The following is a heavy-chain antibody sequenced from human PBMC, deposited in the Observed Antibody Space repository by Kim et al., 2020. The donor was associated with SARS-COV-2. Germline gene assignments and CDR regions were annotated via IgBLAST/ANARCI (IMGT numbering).Heavy chain of an antibody. CDR2: IWYDGSNK. J-gene: IGHJ4*02. Sequence: GGSLRLSCAASGFTFSSYGMHWVRQAPGKGLEWVAVIWYDGSNKYYADSVKGRFTISRDNSKNTLYLQMNSLRAEDTAVYYCARGAIFGVVISAYWGQGTLVTVSS. CDR1: GFTFSSYG. V-gene: IGHV3-33*01. CDR3: ARGAIFGVVISAY. D-gene: IGHD3-3*01.